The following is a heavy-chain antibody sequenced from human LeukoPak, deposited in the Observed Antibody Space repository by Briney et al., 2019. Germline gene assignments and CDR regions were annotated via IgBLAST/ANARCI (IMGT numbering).Heavy chain of an antibody. CDR1: GFTVSGNY. D-gene: IGHD4-23*01. CDR3: ARRAGGYSHPYDY. Sequence: GGSLRLSCAVSGFTVSGNYMSWVRQAPGKGLEWVSLIYSGGTTYYADSVKGRFTISRDNSKSTLYLQMNSLRAEDTAVYYCARRAGGYSHPYDYWGQGILVTVSS. J-gene: IGHJ4*02. V-gene: IGHV3-53*01. CDR2: IYSGGTT.